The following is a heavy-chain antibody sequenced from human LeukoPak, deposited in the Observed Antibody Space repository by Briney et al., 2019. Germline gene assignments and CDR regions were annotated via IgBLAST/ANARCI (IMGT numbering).Heavy chain of an antibody. Sequence: PGGSLRLSCAASGFTFSSYAMHWVRQAPGKGLEWVAVISYDGSNKYYADSAKGRFTISRDNSKNTLYLQMNSLRAEDTAVYYCARDLEGNIAVAGTASIDYRGQGTLVTVSS. CDR1: GFTFSSYA. V-gene: IGHV3-30-3*01. J-gene: IGHJ4*02. CDR3: ARDLEGNIAVAGTASIDY. CDR2: ISYDGSNK. D-gene: IGHD6-19*01.